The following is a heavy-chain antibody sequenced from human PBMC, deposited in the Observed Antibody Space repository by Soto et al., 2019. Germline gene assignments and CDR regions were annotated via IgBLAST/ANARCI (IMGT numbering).Heavy chain of an antibody. Sequence: QVQLVQSGAEVKKPGASVKVSCRASGYTLTTYALHWVRQAPGQGLAGMGCINPGNDNTRYSQKFQGRVTITRDTYATTGPMKLSSMTSQDTAVDYFAGDNSGDARFPYWGQGTLVSVS. J-gene: IGHJ4*02. V-gene: IGHV1-3*01. CDR2: INPGNDNT. D-gene: IGHD2-15*01. CDR3: AGDNSGDARFPY. CDR1: GYTLTTYA.